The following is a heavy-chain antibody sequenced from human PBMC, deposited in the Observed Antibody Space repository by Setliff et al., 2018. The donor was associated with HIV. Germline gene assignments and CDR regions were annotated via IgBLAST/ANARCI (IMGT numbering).Heavy chain of an antibody. Sequence: ASVKVSCKASGYTFTSYAMHWVRQAPGQGLEYIGIINPSDGTTAYVERFQGRVSMTSDTSTSTVYMEMSNLRSEDTAIYYCAKEYHTEATGRRLANYFDYWGQGTLVTVSS. CDR3: AKEYHTEATGRRLANYFDY. V-gene: IGHV1-46*01. CDR1: GYTFTSYA. D-gene: IGHD6-13*01. CDR2: INPSDGTT. J-gene: IGHJ4*02.